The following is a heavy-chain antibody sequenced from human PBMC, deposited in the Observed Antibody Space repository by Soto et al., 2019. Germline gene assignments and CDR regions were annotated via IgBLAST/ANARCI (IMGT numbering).Heavy chain of an antibody. CDR2: VYHSGRS. CDR1: GDSLTNGTYY. Sequence: PSETLSLTFTVSGDSLTNGTYYWTWLRQHPGKGVELVGYVYHSGRSKYNPSLRSRVSMSVDTSENQFSLNLSSVTSADTAVYFCAREDRTDISLFHXWGQAILVTVSX. CDR3: AREDRTDISLFHX. J-gene: IGHJ4*02. D-gene: IGHD3-16*02. V-gene: IGHV4-31*03.